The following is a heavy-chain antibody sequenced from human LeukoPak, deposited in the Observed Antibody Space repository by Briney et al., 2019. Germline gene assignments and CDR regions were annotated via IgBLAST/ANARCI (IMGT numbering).Heavy chain of an antibody. CDR2: IHYSGIT. Sequence: SETLSLTCTVSGGSISSSSYYWGWIRQPPGKGLEWIGSIHYSGITYYNPSLKSRVTISVDTSKNQLSLKLSSVTAADTAVYYCANNSGGYPLDYWGQGTLVTVSS. D-gene: IGHD1-26*01. CDR1: GGSISSSSYY. J-gene: IGHJ4*02. CDR3: ANNSGGYPLDY. V-gene: IGHV4-39*01.